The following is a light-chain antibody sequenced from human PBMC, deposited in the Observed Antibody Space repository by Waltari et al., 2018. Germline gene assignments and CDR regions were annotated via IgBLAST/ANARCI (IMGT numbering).Light chain of an antibody. J-gene: IGKJ2*01. CDR1: QSVSSSY. CDR3: QQYGSSPMYT. Sequence: EIVLTQSPGTLSLSPGERATLPCRASQSVSSSYLAWYQQKPGQAPRLLIYGASSRATGIPDRFGGSGSGTDFTLTISRLEPEDFAVYYCQQYGSSPMYTFGQGTKLEFK. V-gene: IGKV3-20*01. CDR2: GAS.